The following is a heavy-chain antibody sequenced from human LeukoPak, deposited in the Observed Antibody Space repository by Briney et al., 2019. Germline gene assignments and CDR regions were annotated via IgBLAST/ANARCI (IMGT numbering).Heavy chain of an antibody. V-gene: IGHV3-48*04. CDR2: ISSSSGTI. CDR1: GFILSNYR. J-gene: IGHJ4*02. Sequence: PGGSLRLSCAASGFILSNYRMNWVRQAPGKGLEWVSYISSSSGTIYYADSVKDRFISSRDNAKNSLYLQMNSLRAEDTAVYYCARDSGGGNFDFWGQGALVTVSS. CDR3: ARDSGGGNFDF. D-gene: IGHD4-23*01.